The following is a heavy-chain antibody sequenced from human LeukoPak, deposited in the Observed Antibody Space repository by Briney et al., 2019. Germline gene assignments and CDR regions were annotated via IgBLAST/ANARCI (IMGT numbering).Heavy chain of an antibody. J-gene: IGHJ4*02. CDR3: ARERSTVAPPHPFDY. CDR2: IYSGGST. D-gene: IGHD4-23*01. Sequence: GGSLRVYCAASGFTVSSNYMSWVRQAPGKGLEWVSVIYSGGSTYYADSVKGRFTISRDNSKNTLYLQMNSLRAEDTAVYYCARERSTVAPPHPFDYWGQGTLVTVSS. V-gene: IGHV3-53*01. CDR1: GFTVSSNY.